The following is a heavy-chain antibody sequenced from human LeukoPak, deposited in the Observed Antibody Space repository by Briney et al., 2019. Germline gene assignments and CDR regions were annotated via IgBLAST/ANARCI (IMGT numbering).Heavy chain of an antibody. CDR1: GGSMSHSY. CDR3: ARGHRYNNGYPYFDS. Sequence: SGTLPHTCGFSGGSMSHSYWSWLGQPPGKELQGIGFVYDNGMTNYSGRTNYNPSPAGRVAMSMDTSNNQFSLKMSSVPAADTAVYFCARGHRYNNGYPYFDSWGQGTLVSVSS. V-gene: IGHV4-59*01. CDR2: VYDNGMTNYSGRT. J-gene: IGHJ4*02. D-gene: IGHD5-12*01.